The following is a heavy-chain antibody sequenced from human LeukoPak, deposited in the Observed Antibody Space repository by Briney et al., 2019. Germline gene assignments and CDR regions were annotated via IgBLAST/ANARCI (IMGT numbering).Heavy chain of an antibody. V-gene: IGHV3-21*01. Sequence: GGSLRLSCAASGFSFSSYSMNWVRQAPGKGLEWVSSISSSSSYIYYADSVKGRFTISRDNAKNSLYLQMNSLRAEDTAVYYCARGGRFLEWSYYYYYMDVWGKGTTVTVSS. CDR3: ARGGRFLEWSYYYYYMDV. D-gene: IGHD3-3*01. CDR2: ISSSSSYI. J-gene: IGHJ6*03. CDR1: GFSFSSYS.